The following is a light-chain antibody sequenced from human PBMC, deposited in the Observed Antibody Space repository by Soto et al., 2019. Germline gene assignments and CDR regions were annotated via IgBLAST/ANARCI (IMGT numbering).Light chain of an antibody. V-gene: IGKV3-20*01. CDR3: QLYGSSPPRT. J-gene: IGKJ1*01. Sequence: EIVLTQSPGTLSLSPGERATLSGRASQSVSSSYLGWYQQKPGQAPRLLIYGASSRATGIPDRFSGSGSGTDFNLTIARLEPDDFAVYYCQLYGSSPPRTFGQGTKVEIK. CDR2: GAS. CDR1: QSVSSSY.